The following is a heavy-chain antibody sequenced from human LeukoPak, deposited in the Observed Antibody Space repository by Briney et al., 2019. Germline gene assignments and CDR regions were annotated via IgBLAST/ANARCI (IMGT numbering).Heavy chain of an antibody. V-gene: IGHV3-74*01. J-gene: IGHJ3*02. CDR2: INTDGSSI. D-gene: IGHD3-16*02. CDR3: AIRGLSTYAFDI. Sequence: GSLRLSCAASGFTFSSYWVHWVRQAPGKGLVWVSRINTDGSSISYADSVKGRFTISRDNAKNTLYLQMNSLRAEDTAVYYCAIRGLSTYAFDIWGQGTMVTVSS. CDR1: GFTFSSYW.